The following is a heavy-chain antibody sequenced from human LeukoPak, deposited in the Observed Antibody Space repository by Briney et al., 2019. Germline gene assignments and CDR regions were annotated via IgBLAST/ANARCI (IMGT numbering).Heavy chain of an antibody. D-gene: IGHD5-24*01. CDR3: ARAPTRRDGYNFYFDY. Sequence: GGSLRLSCAASGFTFSSYGMHWVRQAPGKGLEWVAVIWYDGSNKYYADSVKGRLTISRDNSKNTLYLQMNSLRAEDTAVYYCARAPTRRDGYNFYFDYWGQGTLVTVSS. CDR2: IWYDGSNK. CDR1: GFTFSSYG. V-gene: IGHV3-33*01. J-gene: IGHJ4*02.